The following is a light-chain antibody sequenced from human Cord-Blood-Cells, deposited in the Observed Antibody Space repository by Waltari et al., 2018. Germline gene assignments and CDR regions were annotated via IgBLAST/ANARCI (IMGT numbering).Light chain of an antibody. Sequence: EPVLTPSPGTLSLSPGERATLSCRASQSVSSSYLAWYQQKPGQAPRLLIYGASSRATGIPDRFSGSGSGTDFTLTISRLEPEDFAVYYCQQYGSSTGLTFGGGTKVEIK. CDR1: QSVSSSY. J-gene: IGKJ4*01. V-gene: IGKV3-20*01. CDR3: QQYGSSTGLT. CDR2: GAS.